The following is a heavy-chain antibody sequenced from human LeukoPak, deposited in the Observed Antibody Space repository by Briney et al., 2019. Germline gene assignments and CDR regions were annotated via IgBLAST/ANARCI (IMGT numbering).Heavy chain of an antibody. CDR1: GGTFSSYA. CDR3: ARGSVPYYGIVVAHFDY. D-gene: IGHD3-22*01. Sequence: SVKVSYKASGGTFSSYAISWVRQAPGQGLEWMGGIIPIFGTANYAQKFQGRVTITADESTSTAYMELSSLRSEDTAVYYCARGSVPYYGIVVAHFDYWGQGTLVTVSS. V-gene: IGHV1-69*13. CDR2: IIPIFGTA. J-gene: IGHJ4*02.